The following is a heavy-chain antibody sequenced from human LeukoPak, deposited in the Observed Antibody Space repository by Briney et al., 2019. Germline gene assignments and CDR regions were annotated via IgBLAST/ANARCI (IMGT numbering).Heavy chain of an antibody. Sequence: ASVKVSCKASGYTFTGYYMHWVRQAPGQGLEWMGWINPNSGVTNYAQKFQGRVTMTRDTSISTAYMELSRLRSDDTAVYYCARGLDGDYVLDYWGQGTLVTVSS. CDR2: INPNSGVT. CDR3: ARGLDGDYVLDY. J-gene: IGHJ4*02. V-gene: IGHV1-2*02. CDR1: GYTFTGYY. D-gene: IGHD4-17*01.